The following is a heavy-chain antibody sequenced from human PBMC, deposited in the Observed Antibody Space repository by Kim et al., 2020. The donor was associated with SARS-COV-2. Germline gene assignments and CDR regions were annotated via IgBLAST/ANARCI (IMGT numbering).Heavy chain of an antibody. Sequence: GGSLRLSCATSGFTFSSYAMHWVRQAPGKGLEYVSAISSNGGSTYYANSVKGRFTISRDNSKNTLYLQMGSLRAEDMAVYYCAREGYCSGGSCYWNLFD. J-gene: IGHJ4*01. V-gene: IGHV3-64*01. D-gene: IGHD2-15*01. CDR3: AREGYCSGGSCYWNLFD. CDR1: GFTFSSYA. CDR2: ISSNGGST.